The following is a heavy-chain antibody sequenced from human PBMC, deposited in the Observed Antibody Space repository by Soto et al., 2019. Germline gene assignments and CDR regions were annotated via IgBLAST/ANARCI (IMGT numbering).Heavy chain of an antibody. J-gene: IGHJ5*02. V-gene: IGHV3-23*01. D-gene: IGHD6-13*01. CDR1: GFPFSSYV. Sequence: GGSLRLSCAASGFPFSSYVMSWVRQAPGKGLEWVSGISGGGSNTFYADYVKGRFTISRDNSKNTLLLQMNSLGAEDTAVYYCAKDASRDSSARGWFDPWGPGTLVTVSS. CDR2: ISGGGSNT. CDR3: AKDASRDSSARGWFDP.